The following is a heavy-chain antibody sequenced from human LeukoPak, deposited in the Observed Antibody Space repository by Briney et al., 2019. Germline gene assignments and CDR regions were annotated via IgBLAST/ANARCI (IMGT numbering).Heavy chain of an antibody. CDR2: IRYDGSNK. D-gene: IGHD3-22*01. V-gene: IGHV3-30*02. CDR3: AFDGDYYDSSGRTPSWG. CDR1: GFTISSYG. Sequence: GGSLRLSCAASGFTISSYGMHWVRQAPGKGLEWVAFIRYDGSNKYYADSVKGRFTISRDNSKNTLYLQMNSLRAEDTAVYYCAFDGDYYDSSGRTPSWGWGQGTLVTVSS. J-gene: IGHJ4*02.